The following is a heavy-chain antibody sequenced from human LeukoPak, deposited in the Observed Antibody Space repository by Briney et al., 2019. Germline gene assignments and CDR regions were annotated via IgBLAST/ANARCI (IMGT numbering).Heavy chain of an antibody. V-gene: IGHV3-23*01. CDR3: AKDMVADY. J-gene: IGHJ4*02. CDR1: GFTFSNSG. CDR2: ISVSGATT. Sequence: GGSLRLSCAASGFTFSNSGMNWVRQAPGKGLEWVSGISVSGATTNYADSVKGRFSISRDNSKNTLYLQMNSLRAEDTAIYYCAKDMVADYWGQGTLVTVSS. D-gene: IGHD3-10*01.